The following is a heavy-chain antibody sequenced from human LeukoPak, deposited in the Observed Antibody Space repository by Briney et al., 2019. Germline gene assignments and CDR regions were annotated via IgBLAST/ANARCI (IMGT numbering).Heavy chain of an antibody. CDR2: ISSSSSYI. J-gene: IGHJ5*02. Sequence: GGSLRLSCAASGFTFSSYSMNWVRQAPGKGLEWVSSISSSSSYIYYADSAKGRFTISRDNAKNSLYLQMNSLRAEDTAVYYCAREYSSSWYLNWFDPWGQGTLVTVSS. CDR1: GFTFSSYS. V-gene: IGHV3-21*01. D-gene: IGHD6-13*01. CDR3: AREYSSSWYLNWFDP.